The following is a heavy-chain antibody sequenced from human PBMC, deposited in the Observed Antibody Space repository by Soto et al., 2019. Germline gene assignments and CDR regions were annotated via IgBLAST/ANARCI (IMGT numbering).Heavy chain of an antibody. V-gene: IGHV1-46*03. D-gene: IGHD6-6*01. CDR2: INPNGGST. CDR3: VRATEARQREYSYHYYLQI. Sequence: QVQLVQSGAEVKKPGASVKVSCKASGYTFINYYIHWVRQAPGQGLEWMGVINPNGGSTVYAQKFQGRVTLTRDTSTSTVYVELSSLRSDDTAVYFCVRATEARQREYSYHYYLQIWGKGTTVTVSS. CDR1: GYTFINYY. J-gene: IGHJ6*03.